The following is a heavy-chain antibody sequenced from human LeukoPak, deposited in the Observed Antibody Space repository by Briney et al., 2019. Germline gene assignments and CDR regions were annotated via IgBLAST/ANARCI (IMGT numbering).Heavy chain of an antibody. CDR1: GYSFTNYW. CDR2: IDPRDSYT. J-gene: IGHJ1*01. D-gene: IGHD4-17*01. CDR3: ATGASKVTTDFANY. V-gene: IGHV5-10-1*01. Sequence: GESLKISCKGSGYSFTNYWISWVRQMPGKGLEWIGRIDPRDSYTKYSPSFEGHVTISVDKSISSAFLQWNSLKASDTAIYYCATGASKVTTDFANYWGQGTQVAVSS.